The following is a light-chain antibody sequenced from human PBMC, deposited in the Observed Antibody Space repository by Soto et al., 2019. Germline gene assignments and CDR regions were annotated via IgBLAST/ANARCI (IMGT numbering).Light chain of an antibody. CDR1: QSVRGY. CDR2: DAS. V-gene: IGKV3-11*01. CDR3: QQRSHWPPYT. J-gene: IGKJ2*01. Sequence: EIVLTKSPGTLSLSAGERANLYCRASQSVRGYLAWFQHTPGQAPRLLIYDASNRAAGIPARFRGSWSGTYLTLTISSLEPEDAAIYYCQQRSHWPPYTFGQGTKLEIK.